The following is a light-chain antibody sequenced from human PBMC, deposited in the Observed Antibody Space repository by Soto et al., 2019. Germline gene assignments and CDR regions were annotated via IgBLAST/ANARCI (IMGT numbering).Light chain of an antibody. CDR1: QSISQS. CDR3: QQYGGSLRT. J-gene: IGKJ1*01. V-gene: IGKV3-20*01. Sequence: EVVLTQSPGTLSLSPGERATLSCRASQSISQSLAWYQQRPGQSPRLLIYDASRRATGIPDRFTGSGFGTDFTLTISRLAPEDLAVYYCQQYGGSLRTFGQGTKVELK. CDR2: DAS.